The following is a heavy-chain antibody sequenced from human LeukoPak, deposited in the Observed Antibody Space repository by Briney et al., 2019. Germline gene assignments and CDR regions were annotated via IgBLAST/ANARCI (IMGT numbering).Heavy chain of an antibody. Sequence: GGSLRLSCAASGFTFSSYAMSWVRQAPGKGLEWVSAISGSGGSTYYADSVKGRFTISRDNSKNTLYLQMNSLRAEDTAVYYCAKDPDIWFGELSIWFDPWGRGTLVTVSS. D-gene: IGHD3-10*01. CDR3: AKDPDIWFGELSIWFDP. V-gene: IGHV3-23*01. J-gene: IGHJ5*02. CDR1: GFTFSSYA. CDR2: ISGSGGST.